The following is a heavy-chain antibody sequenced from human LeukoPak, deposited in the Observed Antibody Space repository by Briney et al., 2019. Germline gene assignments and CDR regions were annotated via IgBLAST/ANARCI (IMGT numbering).Heavy chain of an antibody. CDR2: ICSSSYI. D-gene: IGHD3-10*02. Sequence: GGSLRLSCAASGFTFSSYSMNCVRQAPGKGLEWVSSICSSSYIYYADSVKGRLTISRDNAKNSLYLQMNSLRAEDTAVYYCARELVPDYYYYMDVWGKGTTVTVSS. CDR3: ARELVPDYYYYMDV. V-gene: IGHV3-21*01. J-gene: IGHJ6*03. CDR1: GFTFSSYS.